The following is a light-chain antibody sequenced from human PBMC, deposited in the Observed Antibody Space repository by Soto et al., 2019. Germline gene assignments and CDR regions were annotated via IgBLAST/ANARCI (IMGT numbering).Light chain of an antibody. V-gene: IGKV1-5*03. Sequence: DIQMTQSPSTLSASVGDRVTITCRASQSISSWLAWYQQKPGKAPKLLIYKASSLESGVPSRFSGSGSGTEFTLTISSLQPDDSATYYCQQYKSYPVTFGQGTKLQIK. CDR2: KAS. CDR3: QQYKSYPVT. CDR1: QSISSW. J-gene: IGKJ2*01.